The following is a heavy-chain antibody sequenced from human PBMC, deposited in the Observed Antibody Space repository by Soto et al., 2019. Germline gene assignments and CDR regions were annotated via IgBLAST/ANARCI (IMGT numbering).Heavy chain of an antibody. CDR3: ARESAREQLAYYFYY. CDR2: TYYRSKWYN. CDR1: GDSVSSNSAA. J-gene: IGHJ4*02. V-gene: IGHV6-1*01. Sequence: PSQTLSLTCAISGDSVSSNSAAWNWIRQSPSRGLEWLGRTYYRSKWYNDYAVSVKSRITFNPDTSKNQFSLHLNSVTPEDTAVYYCARESAREQLAYYFYYWGQGTPVTGSS. D-gene: IGHD6-13*01.